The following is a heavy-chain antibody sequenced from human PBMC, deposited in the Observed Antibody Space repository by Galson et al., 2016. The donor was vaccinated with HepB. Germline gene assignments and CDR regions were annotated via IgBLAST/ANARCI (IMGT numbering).Heavy chain of an antibody. D-gene: IGHD4-17*01. V-gene: IGHV1-69*06. CDR2: IIPMFGTL. CDR3: TTEARGFGDYVFDS. J-gene: IGHJ4*02. CDR1: GGTLSSYA. Sequence: SCKASGGTLSSYALNWVRQAPGQGLEWMGGIIPMFGTLQSAQKFQGRITMTADTSTATVYLELSSLRSEDTAVYYCTTEARGFGDYVFDSWGQGSLVTVSS.